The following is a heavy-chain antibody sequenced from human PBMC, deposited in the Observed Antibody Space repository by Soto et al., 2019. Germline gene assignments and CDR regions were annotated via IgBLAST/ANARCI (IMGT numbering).Heavy chain of an antibody. D-gene: IGHD1-26*01. V-gene: IGHV3-74*01. CDR3: GTTFEY. CDR2: INNDGSRT. Sequence: LRLSCAASGFTFSNYWIHWVRQVPGEGLVWVSSINNDGSRTWYADSVRGRIAMSRDNARNLVSLQMNSLRAEDTAVYYCGTTFEYWGQGALVTVSS. CDR1: GFTFSNYW. J-gene: IGHJ4*02.